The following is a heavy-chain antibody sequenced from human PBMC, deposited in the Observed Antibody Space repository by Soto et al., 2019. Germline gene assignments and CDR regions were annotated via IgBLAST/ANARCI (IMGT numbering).Heavy chain of an antibody. J-gene: IGHJ6*03. Sequence: PSETLSLTCTVSGGSISSYYWSWIRQPPGKGLEWIGYIYYSGSTNYNPSLKCRVTISVGTSKNQFSLKLSSVTAADTAVYYCARAGVDTAMVTEGYYYYYYMDVWGKGTTVTVSS. CDR3: ARAGVDTAMVTEGYYYYYYMDV. CDR2: IYYSGST. CDR1: GGSISSYY. D-gene: IGHD5-18*01. V-gene: IGHV4-59*01.